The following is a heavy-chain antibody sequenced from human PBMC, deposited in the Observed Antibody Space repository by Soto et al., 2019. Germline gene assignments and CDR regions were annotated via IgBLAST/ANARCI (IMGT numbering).Heavy chain of an antibody. Sequence: QVQLVQSGAEVKKPGSSVKVSCKASGGTFSSYAISWVRQAPGQGLEWMGGIIPIFGTANYAQKFQGRVTITADESKRTAYMELSSLRSEDTAVYYCARAQLDTALAIYYYYGMDVWGQGTTVTVSS. D-gene: IGHD5-18*01. CDR3: ARAQLDTALAIYYYYGMDV. J-gene: IGHJ6*02. V-gene: IGHV1-69*01. CDR2: IIPIFGTA. CDR1: GGTFSSYA.